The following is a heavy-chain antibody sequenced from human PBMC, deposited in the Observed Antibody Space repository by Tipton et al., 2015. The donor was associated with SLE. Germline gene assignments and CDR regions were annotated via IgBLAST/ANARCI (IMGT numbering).Heavy chain of an antibody. J-gene: IGHJ6*03. V-gene: IGHV5-51*01. CDR1: GYSFTSYW. Sequence: VQLVQSGAEVKKPGESLRISCKGSGYSFTSYWIGWVRQMPGKGLEWMGIIYPGDSDTRYSPSFQGQVTISADKSISTAYLQWSSLKASDTAMYYCARHGGLQVGGYYYYYYMDVWGKGTTVTVSS. D-gene: IGHD5-24*01. CDR3: ARHGGLQVGGYYYYYYMDV. CDR2: IYPGDSDT.